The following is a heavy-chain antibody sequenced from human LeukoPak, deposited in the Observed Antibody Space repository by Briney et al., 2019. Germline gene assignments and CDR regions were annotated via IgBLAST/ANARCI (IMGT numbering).Heavy chain of an antibody. D-gene: IGHD3-3*01. V-gene: IGHV4-61*02. J-gene: IGHJ4*02. Sequence: TSQTLSLTCTVSGGSISSGSYYWSWIRQPAGKGLERIGRIYTSGSTNYNPSLKSRVTISVDTSKNQFSLKLSSVTAADTAVYYCARGSRFLVTWRGQGTLVTVSS. CDR2: IYTSGST. CDR3: ARGSRFLVTW. CDR1: GGSISSGSYY.